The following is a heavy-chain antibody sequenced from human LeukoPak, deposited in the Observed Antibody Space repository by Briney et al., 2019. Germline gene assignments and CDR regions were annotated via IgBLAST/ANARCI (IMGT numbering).Heavy chain of an antibody. CDR2: MNPNSGNT. Sequence: ASVKVSCKASRYTFTSYDINWVRQATGQGLEWMGWMNPNSGNTGYAQKFQGRVTMTRNTSISTAYMELSSLRSEDTAVYYCARAPPQQYSGFDPWGQGTLVTVSS. CDR3: ARAPPQQYSGFDP. CDR1: RYTFTSYD. V-gene: IGHV1-8*01. J-gene: IGHJ5*02. D-gene: IGHD2/OR15-2a*01.